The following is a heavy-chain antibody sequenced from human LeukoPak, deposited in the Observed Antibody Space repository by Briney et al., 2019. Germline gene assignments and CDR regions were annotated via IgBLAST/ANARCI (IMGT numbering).Heavy chain of an antibody. CDR3: TRDLIRIFGVVAPTYYYSMDV. Sequence: GSRRLSCTASGITFGDNAMSWVRQAPGKGLEGVGFIRSTAYGGTTEYAASVKGTLNISRDDSKSIAYLQMNSLKTEDTAVYYCTRDLIRIFGVVAPTYYYSMDVWGEGTTVTVSS. CDR2: IRSTAYGGTT. CDR1: GITFGDNA. V-gene: IGHV3-49*04. D-gene: IGHD3-3*01. J-gene: IGHJ6*03.